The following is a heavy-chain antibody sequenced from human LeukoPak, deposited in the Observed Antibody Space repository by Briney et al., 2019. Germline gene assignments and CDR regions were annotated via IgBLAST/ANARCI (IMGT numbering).Heavy chain of an antibody. Sequence: SETLSLTCIVSGGSISSTSYYWSWIRQPPGKGLEWIGYIYYSGSTYYNPSLKSRVTISVDTSKNQFSLKLSSVTAADTAVYYCARGRDITMVRGALDYWGQGTLVTVSS. CDR2: IYYSGST. J-gene: IGHJ4*02. CDR3: ARGRDITMVRGALDY. V-gene: IGHV4-30-4*01. CDR1: GGSISSTSYY. D-gene: IGHD3-10*01.